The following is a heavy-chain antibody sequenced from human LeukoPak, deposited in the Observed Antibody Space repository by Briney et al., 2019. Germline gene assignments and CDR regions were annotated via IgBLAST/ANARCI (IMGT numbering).Heavy chain of an antibody. CDR2: IYYSGST. Sequence: SDTLSLTCAVSGYSISSSNWWGWIRQPPGKGLEWIGYIYYSGSTYYNPSLKSRVTMSVDTSKNQFSLKLSSVTAVDTAVYHCARFSGGGSELAGDYWGQGTLVTVSS. V-gene: IGHV4-28*01. J-gene: IGHJ4*02. D-gene: IGHD6-25*01. CDR3: ARFSGGGSELAGDY. CDR1: GYSISSSNW.